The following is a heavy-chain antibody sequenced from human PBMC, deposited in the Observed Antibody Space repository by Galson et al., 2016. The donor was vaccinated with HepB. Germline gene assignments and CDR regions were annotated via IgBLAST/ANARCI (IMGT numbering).Heavy chain of an antibody. J-gene: IGHJ4*02. CDR2: ISGSGGAT. V-gene: IGHV3-23*01. D-gene: IGHD5-24*01. Sequence: LRLSCATSGFTFSDYAMNWVRQAPGKGLEWVSVISGSGGATYYADSVKGRFTISRDNAKKSLFLQMNSLRVEDTAVYYCARRMATITSFDYWGQGTLVTVSS. CDR3: ARRMATITSFDY. CDR1: GFTFSDYA.